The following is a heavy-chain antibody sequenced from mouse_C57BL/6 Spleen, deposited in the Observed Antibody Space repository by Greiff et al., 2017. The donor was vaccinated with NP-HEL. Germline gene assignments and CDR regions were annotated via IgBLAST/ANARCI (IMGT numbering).Heavy chain of an antibody. CDR2: IYPRSGNT. V-gene: IGHV1-81*01. D-gene: IGHD2-2*01. J-gene: IGHJ4*01. CDR3: ARRGLPLYYYAMDY. CDR1: GYTFTSYG. Sequence: QVQLQQSGAELARPGASVKLSCKASGYTFTSYGISWVKQRTGQGLEWIGEIYPRSGNTYYNEKFKGKATLTADKSSSTAYMELRSLTSEDSAVYFCARRGLPLYYYAMDYWGQGTSVTVSS.